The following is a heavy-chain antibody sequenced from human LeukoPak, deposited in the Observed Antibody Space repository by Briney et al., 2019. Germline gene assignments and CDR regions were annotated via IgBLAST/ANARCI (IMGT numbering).Heavy chain of an antibody. D-gene: IGHD2-21*01. CDR1: GGTFSNYA. J-gene: IGHJ1*01. V-gene: IGHV1-69*13. CDR3: ARDSSEFRSLIPH. Sequence: SVKVSCTASGGTFSNYAISWVRQAPGQGLEWMGGITPMFGTAKYAQKFQGRVTITADESTSTAYMELSSLRSEDTAVYYCARDSSEFRSLIPHWGQGTLVTVSS. CDR2: ITPMFGTA.